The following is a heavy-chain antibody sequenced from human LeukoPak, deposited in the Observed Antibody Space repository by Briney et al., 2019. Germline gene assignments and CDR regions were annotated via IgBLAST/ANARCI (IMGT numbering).Heavy chain of an antibody. V-gene: IGHV3-21*01. Sequence: GGSLRLSCAASGFTFSSYSMNWVRQAPGKGLEWVSSISSSSSYIYYADSVKGRFTISRDNAKNSLYLQMNSLRAEDTAVYYCARDDYGDYGAFDIWGQGTMVTVSS. CDR1: GFTFSSYS. CDR2: ISSSSSYI. CDR3: ARDDYGDYGAFDI. D-gene: IGHD4-17*01. J-gene: IGHJ3*02.